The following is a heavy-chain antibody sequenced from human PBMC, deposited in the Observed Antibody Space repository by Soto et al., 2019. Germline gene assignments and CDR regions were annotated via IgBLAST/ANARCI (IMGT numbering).Heavy chain of an antibody. V-gene: IGHV3-64*02. CDR1: GFTFSSYA. J-gene: IGHJ6*02. CDR3: ARDSSRKIFGVVPRYYYYGMDV. D-gene: IGHD3-3*01. Sequence: PGGSLRLSCAASGFTFSSYAMHWVRQAPGKGLEYVSAISSNGGSTYYADSVKGRFTISRDNSKNTLYLQMGSLRAEDMAVYYCARDSSRKIFGVVPRYYYYGMDVWGQGTTVTVSS. CDR2: ISSNGGST.